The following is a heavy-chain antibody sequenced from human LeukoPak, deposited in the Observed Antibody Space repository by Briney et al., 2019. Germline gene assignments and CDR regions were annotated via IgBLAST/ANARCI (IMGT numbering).Heavy chain of an antibody. CDR2: ISAYNGNT. D-gene: IGHD6-13*01. Sequence: ASVKVSCKASGYTFTSYGISWVRQAPGQGLEWMGWISAYNGNTNYAQKLQSRVTMTTDTSTSTAYMELRSLRSDDTAVYYCARQAAADMYNWFDPWGQGTLVTVSS. V-gene: IGHV1-18*01. CDR3: ARQAAADMYNWFDP. J-gene: IGHJ5*02. CDR1: GYTFTSYG.